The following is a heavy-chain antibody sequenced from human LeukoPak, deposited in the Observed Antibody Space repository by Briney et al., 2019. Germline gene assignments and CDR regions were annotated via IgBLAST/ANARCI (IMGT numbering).Heavy chain of an antibody. Sequence: ASVRGSCKASGYTFTVYYMHSVRQAPCQGIEWMGWIKPNMGGTNYGQKFQGRVIMTRDTSISTAYMELSRLRSDDTAVYYCARDQDSGRYCGRDCYSPAYWGQGTLVTVSS. D-gene: IGHD2-21*01. CDR2: IKPNMGGT. J-gene: IGHJ4*02. V-gene: IGHV1-2*02. CDR3: ARDQDSGRYCGRDCYSPAY. CDR1: GYTFTVYY.